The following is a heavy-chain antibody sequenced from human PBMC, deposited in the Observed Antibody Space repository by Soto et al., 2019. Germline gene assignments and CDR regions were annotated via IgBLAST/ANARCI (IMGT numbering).Heavy chain of an antibody. V-gene: IGHV4-39*01. D-gene: IGHD1-7*01. CDR3: ARQKLDVRACFDH. Sequence: PSETLSLTFSVSGGSISSNSCYWGWVRQPPGKGLEWIASISYGGTTYYNPSLRSRVTQTVDTSRNQFSLRLTSMTAADTAVYNCARQKLDVRACFDHWGQGVLVT. CDR1: GGSISSNSCY. CDR2: ISYGGTT. J-gene: IGHJ4*02.